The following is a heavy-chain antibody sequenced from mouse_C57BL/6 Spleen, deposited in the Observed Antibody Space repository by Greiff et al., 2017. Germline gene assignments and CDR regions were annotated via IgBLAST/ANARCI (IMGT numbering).Heavy chain of an antibody. CDR1: GFTFSDYY. CDR3: ARGGDDPYGREVYWYFDV. J-gene: IGHJ1*03. V-gene: IGHV5-16*01. D-gene: IGHD1-1*01. Sequence: EVMLVESEGGLVQPGRSMKLSCTASGFTFSDYYMAWVRQVPEKGLEWVANINYDGSSTYYLDSLKSRFIISRDNAKNILYLQMSSLKSEDTATYYCARGGDDPYGREVYWYFDVWGTGTTVTVSS. CDR2: INYDGSST.